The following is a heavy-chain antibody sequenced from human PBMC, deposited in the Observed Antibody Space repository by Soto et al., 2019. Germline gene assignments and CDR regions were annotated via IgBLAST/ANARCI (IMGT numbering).Heavy chain of an antibody. CDR1: GGSISSGGFY. CDR2: IYYRGST. V-gene: IGHV4-31*03. CDR3: ARGTRLAAAGTDY. Sequence: HVQLQEPGPGLVKPSQTLSLTCTVSGGSISSGGFYCGWFRQHPVKGLEWIGYIYYRGSTYYNPSLKSRVTISVDTSKNQFSLKLSSVTAADTAVYYCARGTRLAAAGTDYWGQGTLVTVSS. J-gene: IGHJ4*02. D-gene: IGHD6-13*01.